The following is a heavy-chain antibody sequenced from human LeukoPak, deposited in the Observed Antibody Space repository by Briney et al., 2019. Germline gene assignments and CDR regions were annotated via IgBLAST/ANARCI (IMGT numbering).Heavy chain of an antibody. D-gene: IGHD3-10*01. J-gene: IGHJ6*03. Sequence: SETLSLTCTVSGGSISSSSYYWGWIRQPPGKWLEWIGSIYYSGSTYYNPSLKSRVTISVDTSKNQFSLKLSSVTAADTAVYYCARLWNYMDVWGKGTTVTVSS. CDR1: GGSISSSSYY. CDR3: ARLWNYMDV. V-gene: IGHV4-39*01. CDR2: IYYSGST.